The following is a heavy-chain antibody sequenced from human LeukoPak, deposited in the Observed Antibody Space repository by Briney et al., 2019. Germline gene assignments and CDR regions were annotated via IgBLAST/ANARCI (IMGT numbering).Heavy chain of an antibody. J-gene: IGHJ3*02. CDR3: ARGGYYYDSSGLIDAFDI. CDR2: ISYDGSNE. D-gene: IGHD3-22*01. V-gene: IGHV3-30*03. Sequence: GGSLRLSCAASGFTFSSYGMHWVRQAPGKGLEWVAVISYDGSNEYYADSVKGRFTISRDNPKNTLYLQMNRLRAEDTAVYYCARGGYYYDSSGLIDAFDIWGQGTMVTVSS. CDR1: GFTFSSYG.